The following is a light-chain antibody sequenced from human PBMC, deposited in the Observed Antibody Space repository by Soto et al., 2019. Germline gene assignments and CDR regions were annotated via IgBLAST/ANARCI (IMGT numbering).Light chain of an antibody. V-gene: IGLV2-14*03. CDR2: DVR. CDR1: MRDVGAYNL. Sequence: QSALTQPASVSGSPGQSITISCAGTMRDVGAYNLVSWYQQHPGRAPQLIIYDVRNRPSGISFRFSGSKSGNTASLTISGLQAEDEDDYYCSSDTSQSSLIFGGGTKLTVL. J-gene: IGLJ2*01. CDR3: SSDTSQSSLI.